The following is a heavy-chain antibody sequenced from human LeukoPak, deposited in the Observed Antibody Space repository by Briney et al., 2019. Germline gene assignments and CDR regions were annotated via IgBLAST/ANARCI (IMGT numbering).Heavy chain of an antibody. D-gene: IGHD2-2*01. CDR2: IYYSGST. V-gene: IGHV4-59*01. Sequence: SETLSLTCTVSGGPISSYYWSWIRQPPGKGLEWIGYIYYSGSTNYNPSLKSRVTISVDTSKNQFSLKLSSVTAADTAVYYCARFPVVVVPAATPFDYWGQGTLVTVSS. J-gene: IGHJ4*02. CDR3: ARFPVVVVPAATPFDY. CDR1: GGPISSYY.